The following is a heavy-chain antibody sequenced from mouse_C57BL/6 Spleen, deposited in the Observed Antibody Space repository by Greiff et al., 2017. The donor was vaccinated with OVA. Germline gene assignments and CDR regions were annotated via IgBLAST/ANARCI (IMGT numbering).Heavy chain of an antibody. J-gene: IGHJ4*01. Sequence: VQLKESGPELVKPGASVKIPCKASGYTFTDYNMDWVKQSHGKSLEWIGDINPNNGGTIYNQKFKGKATLTVDKSSSTAYMELRSLTSEDTAVYYCARSGGSSHAMDYWGQGTSVTVSS. CDR1: GYTFTDYN. CDR3: ARSGGSSHAMDY. V-gene: IGHV1-18*01. D-gene: IGHD1-1*02. CDR2: INPNNGGT.